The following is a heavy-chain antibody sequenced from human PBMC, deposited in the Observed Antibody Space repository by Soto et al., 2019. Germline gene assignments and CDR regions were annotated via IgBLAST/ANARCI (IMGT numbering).Heavy chain of an antibody. CDR3: AREGPDILTGYYHRYFDY. Sequence: SETLSLTCTVSGGSISSYYWSWIRQPPGKGLEWIGYIYYSGSTNYNPSLKSRVTISVDTSKNQFSLKLSSVTAADTAVYYCAREGPDILTGYYHRYFDYWGQGTLVTVSS. J-gene: IGHJ4*02. V-gene: IGHV4-59*01. CDR2: IYYSGST. D-gene: IGHD3-9*01. CDR1: GGSISSYY.